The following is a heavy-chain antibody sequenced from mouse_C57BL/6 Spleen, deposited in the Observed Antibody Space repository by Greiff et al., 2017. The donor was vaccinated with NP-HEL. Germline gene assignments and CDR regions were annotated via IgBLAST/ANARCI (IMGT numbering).Heavy chain of an antibody. CDR1: GFTFSDYG. D-gene: IGHD2-10*01. CDR2: ISSGSSTI. J-gene: IGHJ4*01. CDR3: ARTSYYRATNYAMDY. V-gene: IGHV5-17*01. Sequence: EVQLVESGGGLVKPGGSLKLSCAASGFTFSDYGMHWVRQAPEKGLEWVAYISSGSSTIYYADTVKGRFTISRDNAKNTLFLQMTSLRSEDTAMYYCARTSYYRATNYAMDYWGQGTSVTVSS.